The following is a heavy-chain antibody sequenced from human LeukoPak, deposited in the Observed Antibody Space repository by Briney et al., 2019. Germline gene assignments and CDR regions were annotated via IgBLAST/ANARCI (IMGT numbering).Heavy chain of an antibody. D-gene: IGHD5-18*01. CDR2: IIPIFGTA. CDR1: GGTFSNYA. Sequence: GASVKVSCKASGGTFSNYAISWVRQAPGQGLEWMGRIIPIFGTANYAQKFQGRVTITADKSTSTAYMELSSLRSEDTAVYYCARSDHGTAMPQGYWGQGTLVTVSS. J-gene: IGHJ4*02. CDR3: ARSDHGTAMPQGY. V-gene: IGHV1-69*06.